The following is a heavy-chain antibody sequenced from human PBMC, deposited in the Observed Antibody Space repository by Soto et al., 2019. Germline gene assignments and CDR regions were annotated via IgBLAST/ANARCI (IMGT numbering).Heavy chain of an antibody. CDR1: GFTFSSYG. CDR2: MWYDGSNK. Sequence: SLRLSCAASGFTFSSYGMHWVRQAPGKGLEWVAVMWYDGSNKYYADSVKGRFTISRDNSKNTLYLQMNSLRAEDTAVYYCASHLWFGELPNDYWGQGTLVTVSS. D-gene: IGHD3-10*01. V-gene: IGHV3-33*01. J-gene: IGHJ4*02. CDR3: ASHLWFGELPNDY.